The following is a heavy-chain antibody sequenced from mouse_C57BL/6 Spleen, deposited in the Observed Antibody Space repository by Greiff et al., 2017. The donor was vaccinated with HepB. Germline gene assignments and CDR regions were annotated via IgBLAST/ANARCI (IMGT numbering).Heavy chain of an antibody. CDR1: GYAFSSSW. CDR3: ARLGNYFDY. CDR2: IYPGDGDT. Sequence: VMLVESGPELVKPGASVKISCKASGYAFSSSWMNWVKQRPGKGLEWIGRIYPGDGDTNYNGKFKGKATLTADKSSSTAYMQLSSLTSEDSAVYFCARLGNYFDYWGQGTTLTVSS. J-gene: IGHJ2*01. V-gene: IGHV1-82*01.